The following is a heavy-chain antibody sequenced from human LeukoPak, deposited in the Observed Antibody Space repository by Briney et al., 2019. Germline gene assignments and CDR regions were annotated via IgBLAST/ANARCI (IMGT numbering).Heavy chain of an antibody. CDR2: IYYSGST. V-gene: IGHV4-59*01. Sequence: SETLSLTCTVSGGSISSDYGSWIRQPPGKGLEWIGYIYYSGSTNYNPSLESRVTISVDTSKNQFSLKLSSVTAADTAVYYCARDRGYSSGCYDAFDISGQGTMVTVSS. D-gene: IGHD6-19*01. J-gene: IGHJ3*02. CDR1: GGSISSDY. CDR3: ARDRGYSSGCYDAFDI.